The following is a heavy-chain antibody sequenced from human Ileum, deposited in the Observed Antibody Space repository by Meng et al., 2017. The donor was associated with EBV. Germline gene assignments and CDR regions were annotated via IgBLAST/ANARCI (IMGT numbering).Heavy chain of an antibody. CDR1: GASMSTGDHY. J-gene: IGHJ4*02. Sequence: VRVRDPGPGLVTPAKPLSLTCAVSGASMSTGDHYWSWIRQPPGQGLEWIGYIYYSGSTYYNPSLNSRVTMSVDTSKNQFSLKLSSVTAADTAVYYCARDSSVTSKRGFDFWGQGTLVTVSS. CDR2: IYYSGST. D-gene: IGHD2-21*02. CDR3: ARDSSVTSKRGFDF. V-gene: IGHV4-30-4*01.